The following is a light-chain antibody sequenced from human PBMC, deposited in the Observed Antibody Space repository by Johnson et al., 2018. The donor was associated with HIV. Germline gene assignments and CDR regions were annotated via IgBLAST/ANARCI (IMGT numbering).Light chain of an antibody. J-gene: IGLJ1*01. CDR2: ENN. V-gene: IGLV1-51*02. CDR1: SSNIGTNY. Sequence: QSVLTQPPSVSAAPGQKVTVSCSGSSSNIGTNYVSWYQHLPGTAPKLLIYENNKRPSGIPDRFSGSKSGTSATLGITGLQTGDEADYYCGTWDSSLSAQYVFGTRTKITVL. CDR3: GTWDSSLSAQYV.